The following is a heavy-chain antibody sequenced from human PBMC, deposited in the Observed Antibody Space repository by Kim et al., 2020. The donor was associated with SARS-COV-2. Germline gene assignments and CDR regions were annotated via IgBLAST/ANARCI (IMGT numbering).Heavy chain of an antibody. Sequence: GGSLRLSCAASGFTFSSYAMHWVRQAPGKGLEWVAVISYDGSNKYYADSVKGRFTISRDNSKNTLYLQMNSLRAEDTAVYYCAREIWMVRGDTRYYYYYGMDIWGQGTTVTVSS. CDR1: GFTFSSYA. J-gene: IGHJ6*02. CDR3: AREIWMVRGDTRYYYYYGMDI. CDR2: ISYDGSNK. D-gene: IGHD3-10*01. V-gene: IGHV3-30-3*01.